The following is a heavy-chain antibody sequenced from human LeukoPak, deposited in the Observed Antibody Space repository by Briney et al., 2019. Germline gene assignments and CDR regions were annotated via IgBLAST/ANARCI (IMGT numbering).Heavy chain of an antibody. V-gene: IGHV1-18*04. Sequence: GASVKVSCKASGYTFTGYYMHWVRQAPGQGLEWMGWISAYNGNTNYAQKLQGRVTMTTDTSTSTAYMELRSLRSDDTAVYYCARDYFRGWLQGFDYWGQGTLVTVSS. CDR3: ARDYFRGWLQGFDY. J-gene: IGHJ4*02. CDR2: ISAYNGNT. D-gene: IGHD5-24*01. CDR1: GYTFTGYY.